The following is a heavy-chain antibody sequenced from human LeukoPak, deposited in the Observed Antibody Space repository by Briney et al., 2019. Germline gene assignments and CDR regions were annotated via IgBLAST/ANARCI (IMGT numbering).Heavy chain of an antibody. CDR3: ARLTIAANAFDI. CDR1: GGSISSSDYY. Sequence: SETLSLTCTVFGGSISSSDYYWGWIRQPPGKGLEWIGSIYYSGSTYYNPSLKSRVTISVDTSKNHFSLRLSSVTAADTAMFYCARLTIAANAFDIWGQGTMVTVSS. D-gene: IGHD2-15*01. V-gene: IGHV4-39*02. J-gene: IGHJ3*02. CDR2: IYYSGST.